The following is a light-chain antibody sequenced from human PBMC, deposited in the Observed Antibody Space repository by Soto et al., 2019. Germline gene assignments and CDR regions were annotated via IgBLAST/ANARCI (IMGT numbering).Light chain of an antibody. V-gene: IGKV3-11*01. J-gene: IGKJ4*01. CDR3: LQHNSYPLT. CDR2: DAS. CDR1: QSVSNY. Sequence: EIVLKQSPATLSLSPGERATLSCRASQSVSNYLAWYQQRRGQAPRLLIYDASNRATGIPARFSGSGSGTDFSLTISSLQPEDFATYYCLQHNSYPLTFGGGTKVDIK.